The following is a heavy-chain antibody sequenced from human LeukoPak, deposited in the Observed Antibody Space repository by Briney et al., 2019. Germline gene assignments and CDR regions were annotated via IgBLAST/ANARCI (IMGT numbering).Heavy chain of an antibody. D-gene: IGHD2-15*01. V-gene: IGHV1-2*02. CDR3: ARTECSGGSCYYYYGIDV. Sequence: GASVKVSCKASGYTFTGYYMHWVRQAPGQGLEWMGWINPNSGGTNYAQKFQGRVTMTRDTSISTAYMELSRLRSDDTAVYYCARTECSGGSCYYYYGIDVWGQGTTVTVSS. CDR1: GYTFTGYY. J-gene: IGHJ6*02. CDR2: INPNSGGT.